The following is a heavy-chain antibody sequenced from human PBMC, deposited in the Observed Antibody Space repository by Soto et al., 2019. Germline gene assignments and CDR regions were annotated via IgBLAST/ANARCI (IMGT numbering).Heavy chain of an antibody. V-gene: IGHV4-39*01. D-gene: IGHD2-15*01. J-gene: IGHJ5*02. CDR2: IYYSGST. Sequence: SETLSLTCTVSGGSISRSSYSWGWIRQPPGKGLEWIGTIYYSGSTYYNPSLKSRVTISVDTSKNQFSLKLSSVTAADTAVYYCATRQGGSYTWLDPWGQGTLVTVSS. CDR3: ATRQGGSYTWLDP. CDR1: GGSISRSSYS.